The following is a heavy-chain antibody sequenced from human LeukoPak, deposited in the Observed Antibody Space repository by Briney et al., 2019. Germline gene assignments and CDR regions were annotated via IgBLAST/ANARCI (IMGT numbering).Heavy chain of an antibody. CDR2: ISGSGGST. CDR1: GFTFSSYA. V-gene: IGHV3-23*01. D-gene: IGHD3-9*01. J-gene: IGHJ6*02. CDR3: AKGSVLRYFVGDV. Sequence: PGGSLRLSCAASGFTFSSYAMSWVRQAPGKGLEWVSAISGSGGSTYYADSVKGRFTISRDNSRNTLYLQMNGLRAEDTAVYYCAKGSVLRYFVGDVWGQGTTVTVSS.